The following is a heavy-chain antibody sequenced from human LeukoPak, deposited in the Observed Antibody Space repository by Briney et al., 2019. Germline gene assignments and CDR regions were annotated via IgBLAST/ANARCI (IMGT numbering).Heavy chain of an antibody. CDR1: GGTFSSYA. J-gene: IGHJ5*02. Sequence: SVTVSCKASGGTFSSYAISWVRQAPGEGLEGMGGIIRIFGTASYAQKFPRRLTITTHESTSTAYMELSSLRSEDTAVYYCARDYGDSSSSVNWFDPWGQGPLVTVSS. CDR3: ARDYGDSSSSVNWFDP. D-gene: IGHD6-6*01. V-gene: IGHV1-69*05. CDR2: IIRIFGTA.